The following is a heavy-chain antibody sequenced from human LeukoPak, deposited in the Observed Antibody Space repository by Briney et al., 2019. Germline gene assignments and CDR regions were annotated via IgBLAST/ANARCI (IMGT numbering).Heavy chain of an antibody. CDR2: FDPEDGET. CDR3: ATVSYYYGSGSYDY. Sequence: ASVKVSCKVSGYTLTELSMHWVRQAPGKGLEWMGGFDPEDGETIYAQKFQGRVTMTEDTPTDTAYMELSSLRSEDTAVYYCATVSYYYGSGSYDYWGQGTLVTVSS. J-gene: IGHJ4*02. D-gene: IGHD3-10*01. CDR1: GYTLTELS. V-gene: IGHV1-24*01.